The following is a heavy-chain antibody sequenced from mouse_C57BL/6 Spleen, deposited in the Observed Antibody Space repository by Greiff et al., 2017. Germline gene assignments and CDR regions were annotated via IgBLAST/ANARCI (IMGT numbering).Heavy chain of an antibody. CDR2: IYPGDGDT. CDR3: ARSKTGTEWYFDV. V-gene: IGHV1-82*01. Sequence: VQLQQSGPELVKPGASVKISCKASGYAFSSSWMNWVKQRPGKGLEWIGRIYPGDGDTNYNGKFKGKATLTADKSSSTAYMQLSSLTSEDSAVYFCARSKTGTEWYFDVWGTGTTVTVSS. D-gene: IGHD4-1*01. CDR1: GYAFSSSW. J-gene: IGHJ1*03.